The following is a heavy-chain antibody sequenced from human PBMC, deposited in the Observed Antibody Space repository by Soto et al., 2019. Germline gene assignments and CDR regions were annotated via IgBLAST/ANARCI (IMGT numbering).Heavy chain of an antibody. CDR1: GGSISSNSYY. J-gene: IGHJ6*02. D-gene: IGHD3-3*01. CDR2: IYYSGSI. CDR3: ARGVDVDLYMDV. V-gene: IGHV4-39*07. Sequence: SETLSLTCTVSGGSISSNSYYWGWIRQHPEKGQEWIGNIYYSGSIYYNPSLKSRVTISVDTSKNQFSLKLSSVTAADTAVYYCARGVDVDLYMDVWGQGTTVTVSS.